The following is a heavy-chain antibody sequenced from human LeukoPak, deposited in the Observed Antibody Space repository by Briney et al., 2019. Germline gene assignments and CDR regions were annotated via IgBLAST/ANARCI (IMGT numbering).Heavy chain of an antibody. CDR1: GYTFTGYY. Sequence: ASVKVSCKASGYTFTGYYMHWVRQAPGQGLERMGWINPNSGGTNYAQKFQGRVTMTRDTSISTAYMELSRLRSDDTAVYYCARTGMVRGYYYYYMDVWGKGTTVTVSS. V-gene: IGHV1-2*02. D-gene: IGHD3-10*01. CDR3: ARTGMVRGYYYYYMDV. CDR2: INPNSGGT. J-gene: IGHJ6*03.